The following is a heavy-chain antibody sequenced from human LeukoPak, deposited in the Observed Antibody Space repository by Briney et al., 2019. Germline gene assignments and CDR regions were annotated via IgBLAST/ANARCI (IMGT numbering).Heavy chain of an antibody. CDR3: ATEARGYCSSTSCYRWFDP. CDR2: FDPEDGET. CDR1: GYTLTELS. V-gene: IGHV1-24*01. J-gene: IGHJ5*02. D-gene: IGHD2-2*03. Sequence: ASVKVSCKVSGYTLTELSMHWVRQAPGKGLEWMGGFDPEDGETIYAQKFQGRVTMTEDTSTDTAYMELSSLRSEDTAVYYCATEARGYCSSTSCYRWFDPWGQGTLVTVFS.